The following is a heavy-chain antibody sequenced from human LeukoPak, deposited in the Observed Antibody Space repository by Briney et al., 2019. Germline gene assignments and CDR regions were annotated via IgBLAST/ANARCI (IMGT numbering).Heavy chain of an antibody. D-gene: IGHD3-10*01. CDR1: GYTFTGYY. Sequence: RASVKVSCKASGYTFTGYYMHWVRQAPGQGLEWMGWISAYNGNTNYAQKLQGRVTMTTDTSTSTAYMELRSLRSDDTAVYYCARDKWFGEFTDAFDIWGQGTMVTVSS. CDR3: ARDKWFGEFTDAFDI. J-gene: IGHJ3*02. CDR2: ISAYNGNT. V-gene: IGHV1-18*04.